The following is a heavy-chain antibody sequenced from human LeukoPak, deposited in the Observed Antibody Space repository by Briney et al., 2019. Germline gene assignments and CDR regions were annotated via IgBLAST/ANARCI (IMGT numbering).Heavy chain of an antibody. CDR2: INHSGST. CDR3: AGGRNLAVKSPVPPFFDY. V-gene: IGHV4-34*01. J-gene: IGHJ4*02. D-gene: IGHD2/OR15-2a*01. Sequence: SETLSLTCAVYGGSFSGYYWSWIRQPPGKGLEWIGEINHSGSTNYNPSLKSRVTISVDTSKNQFSLKLSSVTAADTAVYYCAGGRNLAVKSPVPPFFDYWGQGTLVTVSS. CDR1: GGSFSGYY.